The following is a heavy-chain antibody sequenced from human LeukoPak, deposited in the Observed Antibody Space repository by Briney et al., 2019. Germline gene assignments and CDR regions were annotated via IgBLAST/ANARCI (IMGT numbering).Heavy chain of an antibody. J-gene: IGHJ6*02. D-gene: IGHD3-22*01. CDR1: GFTFSDYY. V-gene: IGHV3-23*01. Sequence: GGSLRLSCAASGFTFSDYYMSWIRQAPGKGLEWVSAISGSGGSTYYADSVKGRFTISRDNSKNTLYLQMNSLRAEDTAVYYCAKDTYYYDSSGYYMESYYYYGMDVWGQGTTVTVSS. CDR2: ISGSGGST. CDR3: AKDTYYYDSSGYYMESYYYYGMDV.